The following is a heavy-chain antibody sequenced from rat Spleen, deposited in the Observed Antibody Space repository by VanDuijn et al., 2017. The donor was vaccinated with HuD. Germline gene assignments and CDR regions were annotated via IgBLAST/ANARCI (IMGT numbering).Heavy chain of an antibody. D-gene: IGHD4-6*01. Sequence: EVQLVASGGGLVQPGRSLKLSCAASGFTFSNYDMAWVRQAPKKGLEWVASISYEGSGTYYGDSVKGRFTISRDIAKSTLYLQMNSLRSEDTATYYCTRGTYFRHWGQGVMVTVSS. CDR2: ISYEGSGT. CDR1: GFTFSNYD. V-gene: IGHV5-22*01. CDR3: TRGTYFRH. J-gene: IGHJ2*01.